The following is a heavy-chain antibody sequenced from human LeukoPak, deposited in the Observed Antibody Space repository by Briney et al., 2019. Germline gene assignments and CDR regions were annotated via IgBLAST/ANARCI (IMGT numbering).Heavy chain of an antibody. Sequence: SQTLSLTCTVSGGPITGSYYWGWIRQPPGKGLEWIGSIYYSGTTYYNPSLKSRVTISVDTSKNYFSLKLTSVTAADTVLYYCARQRGCCSGGTCYRTPHFDYWGQGILVTVSS. D-gene: IGHD2-15*01. CDR2: IYYSGTT. J-gene: IGHJ4*02. V-gene: IGHV4-39*01. CDR1: GGPITGSYY. CDR3: ARQRGCCSGGTCYRTPHFDY.